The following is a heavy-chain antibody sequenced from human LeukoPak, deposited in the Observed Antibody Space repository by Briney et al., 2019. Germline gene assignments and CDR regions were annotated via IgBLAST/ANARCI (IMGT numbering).Heavy chain of an antibody. CDR3: ARGPSSTSCLDY. Sequence: ASVKVSCKASGYTFTSYDMNWVRQATGQGREWMGWMNPNSGNTGYAQKFQGRVTMTRNTSISTAYMELSSLRSEDTAVYYCARGPSSTSCLDYWGQGTLVTVSS. CDR2: MNPNSGNT. D-gene: IGHD2-2*01. CDR1: GYTFTSYD. V-gene: IGHV1-8*01. J-gene: IGHJ4*02.